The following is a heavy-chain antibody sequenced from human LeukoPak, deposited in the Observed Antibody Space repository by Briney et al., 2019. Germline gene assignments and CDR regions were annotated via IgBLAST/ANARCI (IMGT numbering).Heavy chain of an antibody. J-gene: IGHJ6*02. CDR1: GFTFSNAW. V-gene: IGHV3-15*01. CDR3: TTEYYDFWSGLYYYYGMDV. CDR2: IKSKTDGGTT. Sequence: GGSLRLSCAVSGFTFSNAWMSWVRQAPGKGLEWVGRIKSKTDGGTTDYAAPVKRRFTISRDDSKNTLYLQMNSLKTEDTAVYYCTTEYYDFWSGLYYYYGMDVWGQGTTVTVSS. D-gene: IGHD3-3*01.